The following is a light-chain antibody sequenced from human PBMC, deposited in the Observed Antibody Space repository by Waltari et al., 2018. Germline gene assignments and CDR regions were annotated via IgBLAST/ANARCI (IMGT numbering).Light chain of an antibody. J-gene: IGLJ3*02. V-gene: IGLV2-14*01. CDR3: CSYADSGTLV. Sequence: QYVLTQPASVSGSPGPLVTHHCNGPRSQMGRHNYCTWYQQRPATAPQLLIYDVTIRPSGVSNRFSGSKSDNTASRTISRLQAEDEASYYCCSYADSGTLVFGGGTKLTVL. CDR2: DVT. CDR1: RSQMGRHNY.